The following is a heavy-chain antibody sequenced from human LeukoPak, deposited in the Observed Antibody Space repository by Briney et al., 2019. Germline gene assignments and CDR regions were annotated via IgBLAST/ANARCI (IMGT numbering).Heavy chain of an antibody. D-gene: IGHD5-24*01. CDR1: GFTFSSYA. Sequence: GGSLRLSCAASGFTFSSYAMSWVRQAPGRGLEWVSAISGSGGSTYYADSVKGRFTISRDNSKNTLYLQMNSLRAEDTAVYYCAKENGEMATIGDAFDIWGQGTMVTVSS. CDR3: AKENGEMATIGDAFDI. V-gene: IGHV3-23*01. J-gene: IGHJ3*02. CDR2: ISGSGGST.